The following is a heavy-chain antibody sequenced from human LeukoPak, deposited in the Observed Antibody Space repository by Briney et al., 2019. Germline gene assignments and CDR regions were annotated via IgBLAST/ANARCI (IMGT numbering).Heavy chain of an antibody. CDR3: ARGLVRGAYCSSTSCSSRGY. CDR1: GYTFTGYY. CDR2: INPNSGGT. J-gene: IGHJ4*02. V-gene: IGHV1-2*02. D-gene: IGHD2-2*01. Sequence: GASVKVSCKASGYTFTGYYMHWVRQAPGQGLEWMGWINPNSGGTNYAQKFQGRVTMTRDTSISTAYMELSRLRSDDTAVYYCARGLVRGAYCSSTSCSSRGYWGQGTLVTVSS.